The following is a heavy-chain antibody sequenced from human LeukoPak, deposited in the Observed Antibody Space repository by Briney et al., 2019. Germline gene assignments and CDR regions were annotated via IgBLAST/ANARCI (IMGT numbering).Heavy chain of an antibody. CDR3: ARAYADSGDYEAY. CDR2: IGGSGSRR. D-gene: IGHD4-17*01. CDR1: GFTFSSYA. V-gene: IGHV3-23*01. J-gene: IGHJ4*02. Sequence: QPGGSLGLSCAASGFTFSSYAMSWVRQAPGKGLEWVSAIGGSGSRRYHADSVKGRFTISRDNSRNTLYLQMNSLRAEDTAVYYCARAYADSGDYEAYWGQGTLVTVSS.